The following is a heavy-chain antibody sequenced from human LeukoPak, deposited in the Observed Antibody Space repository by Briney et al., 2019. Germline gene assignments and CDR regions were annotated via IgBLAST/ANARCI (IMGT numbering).Heavy chain of an antibody. D-gene: IGHD3-22*01. Sequence: GGSLRLSCAASGFTFSRFGMTCVRQAPGKGLEWVSDISGSGGSTHYADSVKGRFTISRDNSKNTLYLQMNSLRAEDTAVYYCAQALSAFDFYDTSGPPDDWGQGTLVTVSS. V-gene: IGHV3-23*01. CDR3: AQALSAFDFYDTSGPPDD. CDR1: GFTFSRFG. J-gene: IGHJ4*02. CDR2: ISGSGGST.